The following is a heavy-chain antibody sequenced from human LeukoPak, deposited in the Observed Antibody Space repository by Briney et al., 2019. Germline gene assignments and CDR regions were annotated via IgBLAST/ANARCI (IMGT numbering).Heavy chain of an antibody. CDR3: ARGNILTGYYRSYYFDY. D-gene: IGHD3-9*01. CDR1: GFTFSSYA. CDR2: ISYDGSNK. V-gene: IGHV3-30*04. J-gene: IGHJ4*02. Sequence: PGRSLRLSCAASGFTFSSYAMHWVRQAPGKGLEWVAVISYDGSNKYYADSVKGRFTISRDNSKNTLYLQVNSLRAEDTAVYYCARGNILTGYYRSYYFDYWGQGTLVTVSS.